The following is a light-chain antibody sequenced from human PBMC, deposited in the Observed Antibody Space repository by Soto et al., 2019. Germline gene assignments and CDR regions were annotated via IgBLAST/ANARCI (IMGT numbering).Light chain of an antibody. CDR3: QQYNSYWT. J-gene: IGKJ1*01. Sequence: DIQMTQSPSSLSASVGDRVTITCQASQDINNYLNWYQQKPGKAPKLLIYDASNLETGVPAKFSGSGSGTDFTFTISSLQPDDFATYYCQQYNSYWTFGQGTKVDIK. CDR2: DAS. CDR1: QDINNY. V-gene: IGKV1-33*01.